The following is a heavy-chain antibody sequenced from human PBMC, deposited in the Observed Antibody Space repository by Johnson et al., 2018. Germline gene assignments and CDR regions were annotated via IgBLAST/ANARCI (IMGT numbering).Heavy chain of an antibody. V-gene: IGHV3-9*01. CDR1: GFTFDDYA. D-gene: IGHD3-10*01. CDR3: AKGLRFGGAHYCYGMDV. Sequence: VQLVESGGGLVQPGRSLRLSCAASGFTFDDYAMHWVRQAPGKGLEWVSGISWNSGSIGYADSVKGRFTISIANAKNSLYLQMKSLRAEDTALYYCAKGLRFGGAHYCYGMDVWGQGTTVTVSS. CDR2: ISWNSGSI. J-gene: IGHJ6*02.